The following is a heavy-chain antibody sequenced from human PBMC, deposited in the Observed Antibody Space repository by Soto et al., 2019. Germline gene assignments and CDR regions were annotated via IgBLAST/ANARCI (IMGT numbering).Heavy chain of an antibody. CDR1: GFTFNRYG. CDR2: VSASGDNT. V-gene: IGHV3-23*01. J-gene: IGHJ4*02. D-gene: IGHD1-7*01. CDR3: VKLRLELLYLDS. Sequence: GGSLRLSCAASGFTFNRYGMSWVRQAPGKGLEWVSAVSASGDNTYYADSVKGRFTISRDSSNNTLYLQMNSLRADDTALYYCVKLRLELLYLDSWGLGALVTVSS.